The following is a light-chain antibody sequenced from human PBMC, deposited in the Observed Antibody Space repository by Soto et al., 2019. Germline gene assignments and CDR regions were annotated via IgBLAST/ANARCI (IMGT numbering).Light chain of an antibody. CDR1: LSVSSSY. V-gene: IGKV3-20*01. CDR3: LQYGSSLWT. Sequence: EIVLTQSPGTLSLSPGERATLSCRASLSVSSSYLAWYQQKPGQAPRLLIYGASSRATGIPDRFSGSGSGTDFTLTISRLEPEDFAVYYCLQYGSSLWTFGQGTKVEIK. J-gene: IGKJ1*01. CDR2: GAS.